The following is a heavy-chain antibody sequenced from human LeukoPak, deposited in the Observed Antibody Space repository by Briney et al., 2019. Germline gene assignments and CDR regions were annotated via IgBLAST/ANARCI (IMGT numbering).Heavy chain of an antibody. J-gene: IGHJ4*02. Sequence: ASVKVSCKASGYTFTIYYMHWVRQAPGQGLEWMGIINPSGGSTSYAQKFQGRVTMTRDTSTSTVYMELSSLRSEDTAVYYCARDRVPAERFDYWGQGTLVTVSS. D-gene: IGHD2-2*01. CDR3: ARDRVPAERFDY. CDR1: GYTFTIYY. V-gene: IGHV1-46*01. CDR2: INPSGGST.